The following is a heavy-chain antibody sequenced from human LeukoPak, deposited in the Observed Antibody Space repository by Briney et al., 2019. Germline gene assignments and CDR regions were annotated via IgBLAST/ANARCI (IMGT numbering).Heavy chain of an antibody. D-gene: IGHD2-21*02. CDR1: GYTFTSYD. Sequence: GTSVKVSCKASGYTFTSYDINWVRQATGQGLEWMGWMNPNSGNTSYAQKFQGRVTMTRDTSTSTVYMELSSLRSEDTAVYYCARGGDRNYYYYGMDVWGQGTTVTVSS. V-gene: IGHV1-8*01. CDR3: ARGGDRNYYYYGMDV. CDR2: MNPNSGNT. J-gene: IGHJ6*02.